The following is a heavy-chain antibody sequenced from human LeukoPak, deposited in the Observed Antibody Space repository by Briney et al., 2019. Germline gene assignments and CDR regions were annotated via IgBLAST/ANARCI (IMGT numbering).Heavy chain of an antibody. D-gene: IGHD5-12*01. V-gene: IGHV4-59*01. CDR3: ARGRFSGYGAD. CDR2: IYYSGST. Sequence: SETLSLTCTVSGGSISSYYWSWIRQPPGKGLDWIGSIYYSGSTNYNPSLKSRVTISVDTSKNQFSLKLSSVTAADTAVYYCARGRFSGYGADWGQGTLVTVSS. J-gene: IGHJ4*02. CDR1: GGSISSYY.